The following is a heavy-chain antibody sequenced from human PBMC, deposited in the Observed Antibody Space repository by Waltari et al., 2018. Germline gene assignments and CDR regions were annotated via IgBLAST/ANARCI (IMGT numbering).Heavy chain of an antibody. CDR3: ARDRDYGCNAEEAFDI. J-gene: IGHJ3*02. D-gene: IGHD3-10*01. V-gene: IGHV3-21*01. CDR2: ISSSSSYI. CDR1: GFTFSSYS. Sequence: EVQLVESGGGLVKPGGSLRLSCAASGFTFSSYSMNWVRQTPGKGLEWVSAISSSSSYIYYADAEKVRFTITRDNAKNSLYRQMNRLRAEDKAVYDCARDRDYGCNAEEAFDIWGQGTMVTVSS.